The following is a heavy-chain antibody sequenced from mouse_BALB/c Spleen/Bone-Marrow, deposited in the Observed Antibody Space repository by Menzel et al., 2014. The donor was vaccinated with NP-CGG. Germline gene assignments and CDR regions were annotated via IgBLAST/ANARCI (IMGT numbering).Heavy chain of an antibody. CDR2: INTNGGDT. Sequence: EVQGVESGGGLVQPGGSLKLSCAASGLTFSSYGTSWVRQTPDKRLEFVATINTNGGDTYYPDSVKGRFTISRDNAKNTLYPQMSSLESEDTAMYYCARSVDYVSWFAYWGQGTLVTVSA. D-gene: IGHD2-4*01. V-gene: IGHV5-6-3*01. CDR3: ARSVDYVSWFAY. CDR1: GLTFSSYG. J-gene: IGHJ3*01.